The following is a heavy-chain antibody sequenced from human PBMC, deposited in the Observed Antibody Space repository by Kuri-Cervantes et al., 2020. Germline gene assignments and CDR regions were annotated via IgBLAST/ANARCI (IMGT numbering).Heavy chain of an antibody. D-gene: IGHD3-9*01. CDR1: GGTFSSYA. J-gene: IGHJ6*02. CDR2: IIPIFGTA. Sequence: SVKVSCKASGGTFSSYAISWVRQAPGQGLEWMGGIIPIFGTANYAQKFQGRVTITADESTSTAYMELSSLRSEDTAVYYCARNWGAVRYFDWYRVSPYYYYYGMDVWGQGTTVTVSS. V-gene: IGHV1-69*13. CDR3: ARNWGAVRYFDWYRVSPYYYYYGMDV.